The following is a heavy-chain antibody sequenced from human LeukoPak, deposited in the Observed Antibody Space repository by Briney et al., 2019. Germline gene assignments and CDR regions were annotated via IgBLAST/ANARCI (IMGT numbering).Heavy chain of an antibody. D-gene: IGHD1-26*01. CDR2: ISSSSSYI. CDR1: GFDFADQA. V-gene: IGHV3-21*04. J-gene: IGHJ3*02. Sequence: GGSLRLSCVASGFDFADQAMHWVRQAPGKGLEWVSSISSSSSYIYYADSVKGRFTISRDNAKNSLYLQMNSLRAEDTAVYYCARDLSSGSERAFDIWGQGTMVTVSS. CDR3: ARDLSSGSERAFDI.